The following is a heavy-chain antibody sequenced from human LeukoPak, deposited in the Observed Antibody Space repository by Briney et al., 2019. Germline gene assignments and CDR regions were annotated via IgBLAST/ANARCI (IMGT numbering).Heavy chain of an antibody. V-gene: IGHV1-69*04. J-gene: IGHJ4*02. D-gene: IGHD5-18*01. CDR1: GGTFSRYT. CDR2: IIPILGIA. Sequence: SVKVSCKASGGTFSRYTISWVRQAPGQGLEWMGRIIPILGIANYAQKFQGRVTITADKSTSTAYMELSSLRSEDTAVYYCARERGYSYGSDDYWGQGTLVTVSS. CDR3: ARERGYSYGSDDY.